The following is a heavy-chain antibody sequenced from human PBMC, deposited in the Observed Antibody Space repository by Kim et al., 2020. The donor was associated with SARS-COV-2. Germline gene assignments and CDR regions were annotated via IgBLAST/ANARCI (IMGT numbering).Heavy chain of an antibody. V-gene: IGHV4-59*13. CDR1: GGSISSYY. Sequence: SETLSLTCTVSGGSISSYYWSWIRQPPGKGLEWIGYIYYSGSTNYNPSLKSRDTISVDTSKNQFSLKLSSVTAADTAVYYCARSYGSGRGATNWFDPWGQGTLVTVSS. J-gene: IGHJ5*02. CDR2: IYYSGST. D-gene: IGHD3-10*01. CDR3: ARSYGSGRGATNWFDP.